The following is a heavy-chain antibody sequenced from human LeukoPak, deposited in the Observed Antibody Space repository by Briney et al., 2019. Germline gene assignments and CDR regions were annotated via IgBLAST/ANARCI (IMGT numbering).Heavy chain of an antibody. CDR3: AKDFTQGYYYDSSGYYYDFDY. Sequence: PGGSLRLSCAASGFTFSSYWMNWVRQAPGKGLEWVANIKQDGSEKYYLDSLKGRFIISRDNAKNSLYLQMNSLRAEDTAVYYCAKDFTQGYYYDSSGYYYDFDYWGQGTLVTVSS. V-gene: IGHV3-7*03. D-gene: IGHD3-22*01. CDR2: IKQDGSEK. J-gene: IGHJ4*02. CDR1: GFTFSSYW.